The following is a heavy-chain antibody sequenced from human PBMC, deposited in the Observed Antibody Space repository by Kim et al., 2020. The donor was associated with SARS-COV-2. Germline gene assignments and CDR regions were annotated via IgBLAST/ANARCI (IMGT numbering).Heavy chain of an antibody. V-gene: IGHV3-30*18. J-gene: IGHJ4*02. Sequence: GGSLRLSCAASGFTFSSYGMHWVRQAPGKGLEWVAVISYDGSNKYYADSVKGRFTISRGNSKNTLYLQMNSLRAEDTAVYYCAKDRYPGVGARIDYWGQGTLVTVSS. D-gene: IGHD1-26*01. CDR1: GFTFSSYG. CDR3: AKDRYPGVGARIDY. CDR2: ISYDGSNK.